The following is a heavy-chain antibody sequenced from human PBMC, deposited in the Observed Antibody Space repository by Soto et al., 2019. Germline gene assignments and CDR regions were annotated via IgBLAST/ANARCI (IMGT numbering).Heavy chain of an antibody. J-gene: IGHJ4*02. D-gene: IGHD6-13*01. CDR1: GFTFDDYT. V-gene: IGHV3-43*01. Sequence: GGSLRLSCAASGFTFDDYTMHWVRQAPGKGLEWVSLISWDGGSTYYADSVKGRFTISRDNSKNSLYLQMNSLRTEDTALYYCAKDLYRIAAAGTFDYWGQGTLVTVSS. CDR3: AKDLYRIAAAGTFDY. CDR2: ISWDGGST.